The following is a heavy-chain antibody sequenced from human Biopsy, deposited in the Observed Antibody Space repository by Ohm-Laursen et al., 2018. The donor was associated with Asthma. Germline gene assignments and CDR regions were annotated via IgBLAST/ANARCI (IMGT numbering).Heavy chain of an antibody. J-gene: IGHJ3*02. D-gene: IGHD1-1*01. CDR1: GFTFSDYY. CDR3: VRDGTDDAFDI. CDR2: INGKSNSI. V-gene: IGHV3-11*06. Sequence: SLRLSCAAPGFTFSDYYMSWIRQAPGKGLEWISYINGKSNSIEYADSVKGRFTMARDNSKNTLDLQMNSLREEDTAVYYCVRDGTDDAFDIWGQGTVVSVSS.